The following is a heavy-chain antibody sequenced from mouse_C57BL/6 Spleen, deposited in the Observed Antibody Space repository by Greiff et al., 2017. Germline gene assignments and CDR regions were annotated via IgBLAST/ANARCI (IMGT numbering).Heavy chain of an antibody. D-gene: IGHD1-1*01. CDR1: GFNIKDDY. V-gene: IGHV14-4*01. Sequence: VQLQQPGAELVRPGASVKLSCTASGFNIKDDYMHWVKQRPEQGLEWIGWIDPENGDTEYASKFQGKATITADTSSNTAYLQLSSLTSEDTAVYYCTTGYYGSSYSYFDVWGTGTTVTVSS. CDR3: TTGYYGSSYSYFDV. J-gene: IGHJ1*03. CDR2: IDPENGDT.